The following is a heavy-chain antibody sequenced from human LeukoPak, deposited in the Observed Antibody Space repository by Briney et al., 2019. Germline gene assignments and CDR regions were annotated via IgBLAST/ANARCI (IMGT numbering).Heavy chain of an antibody. D-gene: IGHD3-10*01. CDR3: ARVYYYGSGSYRPTTDY. CDR1: GGSISSYY. V-gene: IGHV4-4*07. CDR2: IYTSGST. Sequence: SETLSLTCTVSGGSISSYYWSWIRQPAGKGLEWIGRIYTSGSTNYNPSLKSRVTMSVDTSKNQFSLKLSSVTAADTAVYYCARVYYYGSGSYRPTTDYWGQGTLVTVSS. J-gene: IGHJ4*02.